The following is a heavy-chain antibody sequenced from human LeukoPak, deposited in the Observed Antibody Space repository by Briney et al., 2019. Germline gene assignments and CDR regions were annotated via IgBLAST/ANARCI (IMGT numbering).Heavy chain of an antibody. D-gene: IGHD3-10*01. Sequence: GASVKVSCEASGYTLTKYGISWVRQAPGQGPEWMGWISGYNGNTNYAQKFQGRVTMTTDTSTSTAYMELRDLKSDDTAVYYCGRDYYYGPSAPYNFGIDVWGQGTTVTVSS. CDR2: ISGYNGNT. CDR1: GYTLTKYG. V-gene: IGHV1-18*04. J-gene: IGHJ6*02. CDR3: GRDYYYGPSAPYNFGIDV.